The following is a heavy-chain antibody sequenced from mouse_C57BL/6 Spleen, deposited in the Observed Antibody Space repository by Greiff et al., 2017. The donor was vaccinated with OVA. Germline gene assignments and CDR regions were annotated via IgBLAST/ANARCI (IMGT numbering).Heavy chain of an antibody. D-gene: IGHD1-1*01. CDR3: ARTTVVERDYFDY. CDR1: GYTFTDYY. Sequence: EVQLQQSGPVLVKPGASVKMSCKASGYTFTDYYMNWVKQSHGKSLEWIGVINPYNGGTSYNQKFKGKATLTVDKSSSTAYMELNSLTSEDSAVYYCARTTVVERDYFDYWGQGTTLTVSS. J-gene: IGHJ2*01. V-gene: IGHV1-19*01. CDR2: INPYNGGT.